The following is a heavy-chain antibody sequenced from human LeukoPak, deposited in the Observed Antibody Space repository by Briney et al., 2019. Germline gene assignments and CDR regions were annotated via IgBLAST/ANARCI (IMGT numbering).Heavy chain of an antibody. CDR3: AIKIYSSSWPNFDY. CDR1: GGTFSSYA. D-gene: IGHD6-13*01. V-gene: IGHV1-69*04. Sequence: GASVKVSCKASGGTFSSYAISWVRQAPGQGLEWMGRIIPILGIAKYSQKFQGRVTITADKSTSTAYMELSSLRSEDTAVYYCAIKIYSSSWPNFDYWGQGTLVTVSS. CDR2: IIPILGIA. J-gene: IGHJ4*02.